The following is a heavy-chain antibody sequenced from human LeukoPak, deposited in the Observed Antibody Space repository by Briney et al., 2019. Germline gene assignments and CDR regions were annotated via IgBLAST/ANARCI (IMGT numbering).Heavy chain of an antibody. CDR3: ARLSRGPIQLWYSFDY. CDR1: GGSISSYY. J-gene: IGHJ4*02. D-gene: IGHD5-18*01. CDR2: IYYSGST. V-gene: IGHV4-59*08. Sequence: SSETLSLTCTVSGGSISSYYWSWIRQPPGKGLEWIGYIYYSGSTNYNPSLKSRVTISVDTSKNQFSLKLSSVTAADTAVYYCARLSRGPIQLWYSFDYWGQGTLVTVSS.